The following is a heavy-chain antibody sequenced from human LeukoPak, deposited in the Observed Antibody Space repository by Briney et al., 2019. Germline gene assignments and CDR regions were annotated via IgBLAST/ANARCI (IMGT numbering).Heavy chain of an antibody. J-gene: IGHJ4*02. CDR1: GFTFNNYA. CDR2: ISGSDGST. CDR3: AKDRGYSSGFDY. D-gene: IGHD2-15*01. Sequence: GGSLRLSCAASGFTFNNYAMSWVRQAPGKGLEWVSSISGSDGSTYNADSAKGRFTISRDNSKNTVYLEMNSLRADDTAVYYCAKDRGYSSGFDYWGQGTLVTVSS. V-gene: IGHV3-23*01.